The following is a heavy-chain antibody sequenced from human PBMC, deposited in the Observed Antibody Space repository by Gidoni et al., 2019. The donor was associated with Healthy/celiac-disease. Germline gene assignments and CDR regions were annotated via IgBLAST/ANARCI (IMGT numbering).Heavy chain of an antibody. D-gene: IGHD3-22*01. J-gene: IGHJ3*02. V-gene: IGHV3-15*01. Sequence: EVQLVESGGGLVKPGGSLRLPCAASGFTFSNAWMSWVRQAPGKGLEWVGRIKSKTDGGTTDYAAPVKGRFTISRDDSKNTLYLQMNSLKTEDTAVYYCTTEGSGYYYGAFDIWGQGTMVTVSS. CDR1: GFTFSNAW. CDR3: TTEGSGYYYGAFDI. CDR2: IKSKTDGGTT.